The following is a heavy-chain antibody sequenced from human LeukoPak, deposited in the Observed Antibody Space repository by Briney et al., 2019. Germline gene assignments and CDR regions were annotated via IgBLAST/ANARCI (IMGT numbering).Heavy chain of an antibody. CDR3: ARGRRYYDSSVDAFDI. J-gene: IGHJ3*02. CDR2: ISSSSSYI. D-gene: IGHD3-22*01. CDR1: GFTFSSYS. Sequence: GGSLRLSCAASGFTFSSYSMNWVRQAPGKGLERVSSISSSSSYIYYADSVKGRFTISRDNAKNSLYLQMNSLRAEDTAVYYCARGRRYYDSSVDAFDIWGQGTMVTVSS. V-gene: IGHV3-21*01.